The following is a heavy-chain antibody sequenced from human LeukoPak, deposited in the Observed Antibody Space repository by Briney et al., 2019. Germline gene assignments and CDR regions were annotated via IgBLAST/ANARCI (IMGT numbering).Heavy chain of an antibody. V-gene: IGHV1-69*05. J-gene: IGHJ1*01. CDR1: XXTXXSXA. CDR3: ARDPGVGYYTAKYFQH. D-gene: IGHD3-22*01. Sequence: ASXXTXXSXAISWVRQAPGQGLEWMGRIIPIFGTANYAQKFQGRVTITTDESTSTAYMELSSLRSEDTAVYYCARDPGVGYYTAKYFQHWGQGTLVTVSS. CDR2: IIPIFGTA.